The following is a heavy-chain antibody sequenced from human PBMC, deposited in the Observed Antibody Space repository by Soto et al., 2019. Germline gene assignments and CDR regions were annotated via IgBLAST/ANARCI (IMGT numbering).Heavy chain of an antibody. D-gene: IGHD6-13*01. Sequence: ASVKVSCKASGYTFTGYYMHWVRQAPGQGLEWMGWINPNSGGTNYAQKFQGRVTMTRDTSISTAYMELSGLRSDDTAVYYCARDRIAAAGTWFDPWGQGTLVTVSS. J-gene: IGHJ5*02. CDR3: ARDRIAAAGTWFDP. CDR2: INPNSGGT. CDR1: GYTFTGYY. V-gene: IGHV1-2*02.